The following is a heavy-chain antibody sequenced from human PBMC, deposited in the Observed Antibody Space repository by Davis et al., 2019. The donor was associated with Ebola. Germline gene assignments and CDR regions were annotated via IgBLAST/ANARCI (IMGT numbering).Heavy chain of an antibody. J-gene: IGHJ4*02. CDR1: GFTFSSYS. V-gene: IGHV3-21*01. Sequence: PGGSLRLSCAASGFTFSSYSMNWVRQAPGKGLEWVSFISSSSSYIYYADSVKGRFTISRDNAKNSLYLQMNSLRAEDTAVYYCARDRDFLYYFDYWGQGTLVTVSS. CDR3: ARDRDFLYYFDY. D-gene: IGHD3-3*01. CDR2: ISSSSSYI.